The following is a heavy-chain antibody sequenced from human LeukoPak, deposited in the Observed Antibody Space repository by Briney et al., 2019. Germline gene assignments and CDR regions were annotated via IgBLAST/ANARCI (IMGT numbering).Heavy chain of an antibody. J-gene: IGHJ4*02. Sequence: SETLSLTCTVSGGSFNSYYWNWIRQSPGKGLEWIGYIYYTGSTNYNPSLKSRVTISVDTSKNQISLKLSSVTAADTAVYYCARGGSRQISSSDFDYWGQGTLVTVSS. CDR3: ARGGSRQISSSDFDY. V-gene: IGHV4-59*01. CDR2: IYYTGST. CDR1: GGSFNSYY. D-gene: IGHD6-6*01.